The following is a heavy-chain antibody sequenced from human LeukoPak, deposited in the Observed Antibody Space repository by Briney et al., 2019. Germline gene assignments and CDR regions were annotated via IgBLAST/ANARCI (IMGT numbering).Heavy chain of an antibody. CDR1: GFTFSSYG. CDR3: VRHSRVVAFDY. Sequence: GGSLRLSCAASGFTFSSYGMHWVRQAPGKGLEWVAVIWYDGSNKYYADSVKGRFTISRDNSKNTLYLQMNSLRAEDTAVYYCVRHSRVVAFDYWGQGNLVTVSS. J-gene: IGHJ4*02. D-gene: IGHD2-15*01. CDR2: IWYDGSNK. V-gene: IGHV3-33*01.